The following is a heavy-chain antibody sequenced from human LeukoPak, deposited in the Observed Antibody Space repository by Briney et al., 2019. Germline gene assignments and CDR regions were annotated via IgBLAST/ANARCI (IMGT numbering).Heavy chain of an antibody. D-gene: IGHD5-24*01. V-gene: IGHV1-46*01. CDR3: ARDPISVEMATIENDY. Sequence: ASVKVSCKASGYTFTSYYMHWVRQAPGQGLEWMGIISPSGGSTSYAQKFQGRVTMTRDMSTSTVYMELSSLRSEDTAVYYCARDPISVEMATIENDYWGQGTLVTVSS. CDR1: GYTFTSYY. J-gene: IGHJ4*02. CDR2: ISPSGGST.